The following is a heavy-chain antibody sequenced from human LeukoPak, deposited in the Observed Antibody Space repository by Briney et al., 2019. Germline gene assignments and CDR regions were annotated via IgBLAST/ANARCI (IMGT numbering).Heavy chain of an antibody. Sequence: GGSLRLSCAASGFTFSSYGMSWVRQAPGKGLEWVSAISGSGGSTHYADSVKGRFTISRDNSKNTLYLQMSSLRAEDTAVYYCAKVGYYDILTGYRWYFDLWGRGTLVTVSS. CDR3: AKVGYYDILTGYRWYFDL. CDR1: GFTFSSYG. CDR2: ISGSGGST. J-gene: IGHJ2*01. D-gene: IGHD3-9*01. V-gene: IGHV3-23*01.